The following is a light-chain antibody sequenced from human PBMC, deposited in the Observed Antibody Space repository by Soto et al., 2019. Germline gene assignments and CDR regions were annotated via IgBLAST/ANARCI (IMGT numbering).Light chain of an antibody. CDR2: AAS. CDR3: QQSYSTPRA. CDR1: QRISSY. V-gene: IGKV1-39*01. J-gene: IGKJ2*01. Sequence: DLQMTQSPSSLSASVGDRVTITCRASQRISSYLNWYQQKPGKAPKLLIYAASSLQSGVPSRFSGRGSGTDFTLTISRLQPEDFATYYCQQSYSTPRAFGQGTKREIK.